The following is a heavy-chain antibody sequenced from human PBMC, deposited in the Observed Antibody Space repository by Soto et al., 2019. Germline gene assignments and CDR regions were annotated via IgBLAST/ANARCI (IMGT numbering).Heavy chain of an antibody. CDR3: AFRDGHNYWLDAFDI. D-gene: IGHD5-12*01. Sequence: QVQLVQSGAEVKKPGSSVRVSCKASGGTFSSNAVSWVRQAPGQGLEWMGGIIPLFGTANYAQKFQGRVTITADESTITAYMELSSLRSEDTAVYFCAFRDGHNYWLDAFDIWGQGAMVTVSS. CDR2: IIPLFGTA. J-gene: IGHJ3*02. CDR1: GGTFSSNA. V-gene: IGHV1-69*01.